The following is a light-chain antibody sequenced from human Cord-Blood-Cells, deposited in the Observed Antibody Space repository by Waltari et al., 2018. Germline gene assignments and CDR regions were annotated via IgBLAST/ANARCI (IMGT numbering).Light chain of an antibody. CDR1: QSISSY. V-gene: IGKV1-39*01. CDR3: QQSYSTPIT. CDR2: AAS. J-gene: IGKJ5*01. Sequence: DIQMTQSPSSLSASVGDRVTITCRASQSISSYLNWYQQKQGKAPKLLIYAASSLQSGVPSRFSGSGSGTDFTLSISSLQPEDFATYYCQQSYSTPITFGQGTRLGIK.